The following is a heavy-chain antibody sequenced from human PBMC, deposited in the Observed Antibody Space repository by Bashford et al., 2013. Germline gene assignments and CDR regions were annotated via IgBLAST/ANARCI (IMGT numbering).Heavy chain of an antibody. CDR2: INPNSGGT. Sequence: ASVKVSCKASGYTFTGYYMHWVRQAPGQGLEWMGWINPNSGGTNYAQKFQGWVTMTRDTSISTAYMELSRLRSDDTAVYYCARGQQWLPPYYYYVVDVWAERTT. V-gene: IGHV1-2*04. CDR3: ARGQQWLPPYYYYVVDV. D-gene: IGHD6-19*01. J-gene: IGHJ6*01. CDR1: GYTFTGYY.